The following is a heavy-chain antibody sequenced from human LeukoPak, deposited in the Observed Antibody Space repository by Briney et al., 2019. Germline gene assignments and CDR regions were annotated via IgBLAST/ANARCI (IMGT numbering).Heavy chain of an antibody. CDR3: ARTPRGNWNDAFDI. Sequence: PSETLSLTCTVSGGSISSYYWSWIRQPAGKGLEGIGRIYTSGSTNYNPSLKSRVTMSVDTSKNQFSLKLSSVTAADTAVYYCARTPRGNWNDAFDIWGQGTMVTVSS. V-gene: IGHV4-4*07. J-gene: IGHJ3*02. CDR1: GGSISSYY. CDR2: IYTSGST. D-gene: IGHD1-20*01.